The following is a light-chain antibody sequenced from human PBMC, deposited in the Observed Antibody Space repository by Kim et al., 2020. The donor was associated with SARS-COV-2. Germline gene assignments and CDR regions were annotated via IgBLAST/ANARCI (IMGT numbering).Light chain of an antibody. CDR2: EDN. J-gene: IGLJ2*01. Sequence: GTTVTISCTRGSGSIASNYVQWYQQRPGSAPTTVIYEDNQRPSGVPDRFSGSIDSSSNSASLTTSGLKTEDEADYYCQSYDSSTRVFGGGTQLTVL. V-gene: IGLV6-57*03. CDR1: SGSIASNY. CDR3: QSYDSSTRV.